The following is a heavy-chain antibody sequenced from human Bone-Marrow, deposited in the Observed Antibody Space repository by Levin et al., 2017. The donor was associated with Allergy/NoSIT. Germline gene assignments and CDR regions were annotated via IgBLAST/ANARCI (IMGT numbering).Heavy chain of an antibody. CDR1: GFTFSSYG. D-gene: IGHD6-13*01. J-gene: IGHJ4*02. CDR3: ARVDGWAATGIGGNYFDY. Sequence: LSLTCAASGFTFSSYGMHWVRQAPGKGLEWLAVIWNDRNNKYYADSVKGRFTISRDNSKNTLYLQMTSLRVEDTAVYYCARVDGWAATGIGGNYFDYWGQGTLVTVSS. V-gene: IGHV3-33*01. CDR2: IWNDRNNK.